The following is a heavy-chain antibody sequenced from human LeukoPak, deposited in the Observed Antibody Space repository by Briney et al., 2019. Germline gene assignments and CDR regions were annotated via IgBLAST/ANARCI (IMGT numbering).Heavy chain of an antibody. Sequence: PGGSLRLSCAASGFAFSNYWMSWVRRAPGKGLEWVANIKGDGSEKYYVDSVKGRFTISRDNAKNSLYLQMNSLRAEGTAVYYCAKDPWWVEVGPSDAFDIWGQGNPGPRLL. D-gene: IGHD2-15*01. CDR1: GFAFSNYW. CDR2: IKGDGSEK. J-gene: IGHJ3*02. CDR3: AKDPWWVEVGPSDAFDI. V-gene: IGHV3-7*03.